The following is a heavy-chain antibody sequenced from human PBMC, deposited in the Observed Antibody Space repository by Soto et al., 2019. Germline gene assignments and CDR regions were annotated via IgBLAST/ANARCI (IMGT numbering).Heavy chain of an antibody. J-gene: IGHJ6*02. CDR2: IYYSGST. D-gene: IGHD6-13*01. CDR3: ARDTATGTGYYYYYGMDV. CDR1: GGSIGGYY. Sequence: PSETLSLTCTVSGGSIGGYYWSWIRQPPGKGLEWIGYIYYSGSTNYNPSLKSRVTISADTSKNQFSLKLSSVTAADTAVYYCARDTATGTGYYYYYGMDVWGQGTTVTVSS. V-gene: IGHV4-59*01.